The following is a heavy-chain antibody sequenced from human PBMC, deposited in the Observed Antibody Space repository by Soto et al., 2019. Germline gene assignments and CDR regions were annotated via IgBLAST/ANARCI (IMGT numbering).Heavy chain of an antibody. Sequence: QVQLVESGGGVVQPGRSLRLSCAASGFTFSSYGMHWVRQAPGKGLEWVAVISYDGSNKYYADSVKGRFTISRDNSKNTLYLQMNSLRAEDTAVYYCASWGIAGAFDYWGQGTLVTVSS. D-gene: IGHD6-13*01. V-gene: IGHV3-30*03. CDR2: ISYDGSNK. CDR3: ASWGIAGAFDY. CDR1: GFTFSSYG. J-gene: IGHJ4*02.